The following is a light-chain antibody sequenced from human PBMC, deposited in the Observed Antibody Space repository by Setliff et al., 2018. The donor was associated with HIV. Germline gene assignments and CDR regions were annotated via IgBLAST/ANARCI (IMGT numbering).Light chain of an antibody. CDR1: TGAVTSDYY. Sequence: QAVVTQEPSLTVSPGGTVTLTCASSTGAVTSDYYPYWFQQKAGQAPRALIYNINNKHSWTPARFPGSLLGGKAALTLSGVQPEDEADYYCLLQYDSARFFGGGTKVTVL. J-gene: IGLJ2*01. CDR2: NIN. CDR3: LLQYDSARF. V-gene: IGLV7-43*01.